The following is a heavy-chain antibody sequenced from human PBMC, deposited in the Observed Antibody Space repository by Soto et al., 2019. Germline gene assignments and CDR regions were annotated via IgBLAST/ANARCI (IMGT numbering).Heavy chain of an antibody. J-gene: IGHJ4*02. CDR3: ASTAAYYYDSSGYPAFDY. V-gene: IGHV3-11*01. Sequence: PGGSLRLSCAASGFTFSDYYMSWIRQAPGKGLEWVSYISSSGSAIYYADSVKGRFTISRDNAKNSLYLQMNSLRAKDTAVYYCASTAAYYYDSSGYPAFDYWGQGTPGHRLL. CDR1: GFTFSDYY. CDR2: ISSSGSAI. D-gene: IGHD3-22*01.